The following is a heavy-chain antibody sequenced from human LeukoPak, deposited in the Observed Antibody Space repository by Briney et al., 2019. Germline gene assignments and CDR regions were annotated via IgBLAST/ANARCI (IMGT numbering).Heavy chain of an antibody. D-gene: IGHD1-14*01. CDR2: IFSGGST. CDR1: GFTVSSNY. CDR3: ARTAPRGLVFDY. Sequence: GGSLRLSCAASGFTVSSNYMSWVRQAPGKGLEWVSVIFSGGSTYYADSVKGRFTISRDNSKNTLYLRMNSLRAEDTAVYYCARTAPRGLVFDYWGQGTLVTVSS. J-gene: IGHJ4*02. V-gene: IGHV3-53*01.